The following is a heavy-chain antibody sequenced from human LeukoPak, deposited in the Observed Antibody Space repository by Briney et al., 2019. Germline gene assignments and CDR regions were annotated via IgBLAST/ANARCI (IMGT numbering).Heavy chain of an antibody. CDR2: ISSSSSYI. CDR3: ARSDFWSGYHFDY. D-gene: IGHD3-3*01. Sequence: GGSLRLSCAASGFTFSSYSMNWVRQAPGKGLEWVSSISSSSSYIYYADSVKGRFTISRDNAKNSLYLQMNSLRAEDTAVYYCARSDFWSGYHFDYWGQGTLVTVSS. V-gene: IGHV3-21*01. J-gene: IGHJ4*02. CDR1: GFTFSSYS.